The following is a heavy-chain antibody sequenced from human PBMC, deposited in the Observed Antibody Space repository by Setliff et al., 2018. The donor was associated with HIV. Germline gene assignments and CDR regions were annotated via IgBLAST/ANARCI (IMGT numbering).Heavy chain of an antibody. V-gene: IGHV4-38-2*02. CDR2: IYHSGST. Sequence: SETLSLTCTVSGGSITGHYWSWIRQPPGKGLEWIGSIYHSGSTYYNPSLKSRVTISVDTSKNQFSLKLSSVTAADTAVYYCARVSTILGGAFDIWGQGTMVTVS. CDR3: ARVSTILGGAFDI. J-gene: IGHJ3*02. CDR1: GGSITGHY. D-gene: IGHD5-12*01.